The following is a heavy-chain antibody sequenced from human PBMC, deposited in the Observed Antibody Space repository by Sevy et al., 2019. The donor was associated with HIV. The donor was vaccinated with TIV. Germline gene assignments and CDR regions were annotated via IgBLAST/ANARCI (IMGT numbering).Heavy chain of an antibody. D-gene: IGHD2-15*01. CDR3: TRLRLSCSGGSCHGT. CDR2: IRRKANSYAT. Sequence: GGSLRLSCAASGFTFSGSAMHWVRQASGKGLEWVGRIRRKANSYATADAASVTDTFTIASNDSKNTAYLQMNSLKNDDTAVYYCTRLRLSCSGGSCHGTWGQGTLVTVSS. J-gene: IGHJ5*02. V-gene: IGHV3-73*01. CDR1: GFTFSGSA.